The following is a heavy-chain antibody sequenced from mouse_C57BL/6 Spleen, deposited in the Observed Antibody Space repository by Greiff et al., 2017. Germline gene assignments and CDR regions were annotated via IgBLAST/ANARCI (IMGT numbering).Heavy chain of an antibody. Sequence: QVQLQQPGAELVKPGASVKLSCKASGYTFTSYWMQWVKQRPGQGLEWIGEIDPSDSYTNYNQKFKGKATLTVDTSSSPAYMQLSSLTAEDSAVDYCARTDGYDDGYGLAYWGQGTLVTVSA. CDR2: IDPSDSYT. J-gene: IGHJ3*01. D-gene: IGHD2-2*01. CDR1: GYTFTSYW. CDR3: ARTDGYDDGYGLAY. V-gene: IGHV1-50*01.